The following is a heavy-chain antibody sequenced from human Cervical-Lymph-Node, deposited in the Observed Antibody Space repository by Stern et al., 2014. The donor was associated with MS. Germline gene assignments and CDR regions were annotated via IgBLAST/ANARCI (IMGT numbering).Heavy chain of an antibody. CDR2: IWYDGSNK. D-gene: IGHD2-2*01. Sequence: QVQLVESGGGVVQPGRSLRLSCAASGFTFSSYGMHWVRQAPGKGLEWVAVIWYDGSNKYYADSVKGRFTISRDNSKNTLYLQMNSLRAEDTAVYYCAREGNPGIVVVPDFDYWGQGTLVTVSS. CDR1: GFTFSSYG. CDR3: AREGNPGIVVVPDFDY. J-gene: IGHJ4*02. V-gene: IGHV3-33*01.